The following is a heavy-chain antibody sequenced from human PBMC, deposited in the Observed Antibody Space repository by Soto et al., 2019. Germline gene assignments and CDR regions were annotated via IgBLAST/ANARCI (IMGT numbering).Heavy chain of an antibody. CDR3: ARGGSYGDFFDY. Sequence: LSLTCTVSGGSMSSNYWTWIRQSPGKGLEWIGYIYYTGSTKYNPSLKSRVTISLDTSKNQFSLRLTSVTSADTAGYYCARGGSYGDFFDYWGQGAQVTVSS. V-gene: IGHV4-59*01. J-gene: IGHJ4*02. CDR2: IYYTGST. D-gene: IGHD4-17*01. CDR1: GGSMSSNY.